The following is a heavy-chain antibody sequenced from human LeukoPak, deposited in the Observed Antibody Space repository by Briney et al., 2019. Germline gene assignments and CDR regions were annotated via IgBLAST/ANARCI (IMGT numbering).Heavy chain of an antibody. CDR2: INHSGST. CDR3: ARPSRRGFYMDV. CDR1: GGSISSYY. Sequence: PSETLSLTCTVSGGSISSYYWSWIRQPPGKGLEWIGEINHSGSTNYNPSLKSRVTISVDTSKNQFSLKLSSVTAADTAVYYCARPSRRGFYMDVWGKGTTVTVSS. J-gene: IGHJ6*03. D-gene: IGHD3-10*01. V-gene: IGHV4-34*01.